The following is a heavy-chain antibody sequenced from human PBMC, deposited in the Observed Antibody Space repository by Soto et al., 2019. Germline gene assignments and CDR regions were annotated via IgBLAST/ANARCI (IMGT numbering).Heavy chain of an antibody. V-gene: IGHV3-53*01. Sequence: GGSLRLSCAASGFTVSSNYMSWVRQAPGKGLEWVSVIYSGGITFYANSVKGRFTISRDNSKNTLYLQMNNLRGEDTAVYYCVRDFGSSSEGGMDVWGQGTTVTVSS. CDR1: GFTVSSNY. J-gene: IGHJ6*02. D-gene: IGHD6-6*01. CDR2: IYSGGIT. CDR3: VRDFGSSSEGGMDV.